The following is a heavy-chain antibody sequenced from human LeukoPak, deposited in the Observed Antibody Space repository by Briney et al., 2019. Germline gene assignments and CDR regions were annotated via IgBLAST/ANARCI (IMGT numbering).Heavy chain of an antibody. Sequence: SETLSLTCAVSGGSISSGGYSWSWIRQPPGKGLEWIGYIYHSGSTYYNPPLKSRVTISVDRSKNQFSLKLSSVTAADTAVYYCARASYGMDVWGQGTTVTVSS. CDR1: GGSISSGGYS. J-gene: IGHJ6*02. CDR3: ARASYGMDV. V-gene: IGHV4-30-2*01. CDR2: IYHSGST.